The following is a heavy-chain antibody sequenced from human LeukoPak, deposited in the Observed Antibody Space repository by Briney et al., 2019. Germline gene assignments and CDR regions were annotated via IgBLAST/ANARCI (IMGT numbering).Heavy chain of an antibody. V-gene: IGHV3-23*01. CDR2: ISGSGYST. D-gene: IGHD6-19*01. J-gene: IGHJ4*02. CDR1: GFTFTTYT. CDR3: ARSGAGWFDY. Sequence: GGSLRLSCAASGFTFTTYTMTWVRQAPGKGLNWISSISGSGYSTFYSESVKGRFTISRDNSKNTLYLQMYSLRAEDTAVYYCARSGAGWFDYWGQGTLVTVSS.